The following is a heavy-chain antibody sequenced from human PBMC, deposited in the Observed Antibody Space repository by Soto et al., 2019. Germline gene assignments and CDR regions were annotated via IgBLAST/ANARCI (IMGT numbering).Heavy chain of an antibody. V-gene: IGHV6-1*01. Sequence: SQTLSLTCAISGDSVSSNSAAWNWIRQSPSRGFEWLGRTYYRSKWYNDYAVSVKSRITINPDTSKNQFSLQLNSVTPEDTAVYYCARGFGIAVAGISYFDYWGQGTLVTVSS. CDR3: ARGFGIAVAGISYFDY. J-gene: IGHJ4*02. D-gene: IGHD6-19*01. CDR1: GDSVSSNSAA. CDR2: TYYRSKWYN.